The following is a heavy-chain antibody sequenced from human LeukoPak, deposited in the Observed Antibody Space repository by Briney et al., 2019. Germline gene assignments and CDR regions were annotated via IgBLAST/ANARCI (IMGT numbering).Heavy chain of an antibody. CDR2: FYPGDSVN. D-gene: IGHD2-15*01. V-gene: IGHV5-51*01. Sequence: GEPLKTSCKGSGYSFTSYWIGWVRQMPGKGLEWMRIFYPGDSVNRYSPSFQGQVTISADKSISTAYLQWSSLKASDTAMYYCARLYSGYDYCSGGSCYSRYFDYWGRGTLVTVSS. CDR1: GYSFTSYW. CDR3: ARLYSGYDYCSGGSCYSRYFDY. J-gene: IGHJ4*02.